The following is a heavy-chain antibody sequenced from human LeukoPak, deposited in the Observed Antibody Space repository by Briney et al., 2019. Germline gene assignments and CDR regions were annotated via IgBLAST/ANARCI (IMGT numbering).Heavy chain of an antibody. V-gene: IGHV3-74*01. CDR1: VFTFSIYW. CDR2: INSVGKST. D-gene: IGHD3-16*02. Sequence: PGRSLCLSCAVSVFTFSIYWTDWVRQAPEGGLVWVSRINSVGKSTSYTGSVRGRFTISRDNAKNTLYLQMISLRAEDAAVYYCARAVCDYVWWGYRYHFDYWGQGTLVTVSS. CDR3: ARAVCDYVWWGYRYHFDY. J-gene: IGHJ4*02.